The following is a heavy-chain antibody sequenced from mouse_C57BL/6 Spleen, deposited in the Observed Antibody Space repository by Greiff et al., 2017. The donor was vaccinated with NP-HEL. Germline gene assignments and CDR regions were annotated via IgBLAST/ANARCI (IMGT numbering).Heavy chain of an antibody. Sequence: EVKLVESGAELVRPGASVKLSCTASGFNIKDYYMHWVKQRPEQGLEWIGRIDPEDGDTEYAPKFQGKATMTADTSSNTAYLQLSSLTSEDTAVYYCTPYYYGSSSFAYWGQGTLVTVSA. CDR1: GFNIKDYY. CDR3: TPYYYGSSSFAY. J-gene: IGHJ3*01. V-gene: IGHV14-1*01. D-gene: IGHD1-1*01. CDR2: IDPEDGDT.